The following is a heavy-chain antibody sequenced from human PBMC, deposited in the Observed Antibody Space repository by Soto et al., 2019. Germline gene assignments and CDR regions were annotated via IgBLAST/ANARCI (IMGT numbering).Heavy chain of an antibody. CDR1: GFNFSRYW. CDR3: TTDPSFGYYYYGMDV. V-gene: IGHV3-7*03. J-gene: IGHJ6*02. Sequence: PGGSLRLSCAASGFNFSRYWINWVRQAPGKGLEWVATMKQDRTETYYVDSVKGRFTISRDNSKNSLYLQMNSLTAEDAAVYYCTTDPSFGYYYYGMDVWGQGTTVTVSS. CDR2: MKQDRTET. D-gene: IGHD3-10*01.